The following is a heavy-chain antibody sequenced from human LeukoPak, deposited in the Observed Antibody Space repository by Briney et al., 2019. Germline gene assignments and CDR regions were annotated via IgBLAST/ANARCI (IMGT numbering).Heavy chain of an antibody. V-gene: IGHV3-30-3*01. Sequence: GGSLRLSCAASGFTFSSYAMHWVRQAPGKGLEWVAVISYDGSNKYYADSVKGRFTISRDNSKNTLYLQMNSLRAEDTAVYYCAAVPPHYYHGMDVWGQGTTVTVSS. CDR1: GFTFSSYA. D-gene: IGHD2-2*01. J-gene: IGHJ6*02. CDR3: AAVPPHYYHGMDV. CDR2: ISYDGSNK.